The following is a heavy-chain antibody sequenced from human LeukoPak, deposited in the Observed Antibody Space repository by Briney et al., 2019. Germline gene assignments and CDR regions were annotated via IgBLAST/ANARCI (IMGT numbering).Heavy chain of an antibody. D-gene: IGHD3-22*01. V-gene: IGHV4-4*02. CDR2: MYNSGTG. J-gene: IGHJ4*02. CDR1: GASITSHPW. Sequence: SETLSLTCAVSGASITSHPWNWVRQPPGKGLEWIGEMYNSGTGTYKPSLRSRVTMFFDESKNHFSLKLNSVTAADTAVYYCARGHVQFTMISRFDYWGQGTLVTVSS. CDR3: ARGHVQFTMISRFDY.